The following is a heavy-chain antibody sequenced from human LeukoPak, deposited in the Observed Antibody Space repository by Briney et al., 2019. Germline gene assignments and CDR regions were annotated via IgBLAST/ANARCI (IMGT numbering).Heavy chain of an antibody. D-gene: IGHD5/OR15-5a*01. CDR3: TRSVYI. Sequence: TSQTLSLTCTVSGGSISSDSYSWSWIRQPAGKGLEWIGRIYASGTTDYNPSLKSRVTISVDTSKNQFSLKLSSVTAADTAVYYCTRSVYIWGQGTMVTVSS. J-gene: IGHJ3*02. CDR2: IYASGTT. CDR1: GGSISSDSYS. V-gene: IGHV4-61*02.